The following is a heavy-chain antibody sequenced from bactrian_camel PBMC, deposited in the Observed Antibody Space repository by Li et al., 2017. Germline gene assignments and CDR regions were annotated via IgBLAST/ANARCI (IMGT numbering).Heavy chain of an antibody. J-gene: IGHJ4*01. CDR3: AARSLGGYCLTGGYNF. Sequence: HVQLVESGGGSVLTGGSLRLSCAVYGSTFNRHCMAWFREAPGKEREGVASTRSDGSDGSTTYADSVKGRFTISRDNAKKTLNLQMNSLKPEDAAMYYCAARSLGGYCLTGGYNFWGQGTQVTVS. V-gene: IGHV3S26*01. CDR1: GSTFNRHC. CDR2: TRSDGSDGST. D-gene: IGHD2*01.